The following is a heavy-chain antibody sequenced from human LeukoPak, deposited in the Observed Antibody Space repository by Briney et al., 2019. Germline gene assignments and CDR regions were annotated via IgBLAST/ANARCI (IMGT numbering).Heavy chain of an antibody. CDR3: ARATGDLQSDY. CDR1: GFTFSSYS. Sequence: GGSLRLSCAASGFTFSSYSMNWVRQAPGKGLEWVSSISSSRSYIYYADTAKGRFTISRDNAKNTLYLQMNSLRAEDTAVYYCARATGDLQSDYWGQGTLVTVSS. D-gene: IGHD7-27*01. V-gene: IGHV3-21*01. CDR2: ISSSRSYI. J-gene: IGHJ4*02.